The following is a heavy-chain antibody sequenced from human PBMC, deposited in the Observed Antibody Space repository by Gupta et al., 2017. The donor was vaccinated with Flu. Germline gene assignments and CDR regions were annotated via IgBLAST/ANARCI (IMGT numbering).Heavy chain of an antibody. CDR1: GFTFSSYE. V-gene: IGHV3-48*03. J-gene: IGHJ5*02. D-gene: IGHD3-10*01. CDR2: ISSSGSTI. CDR3: ARESYGSGKVDP. Sequence: EVQLVESGGGLVQPGGSLRLSCAAPGFTFSSYEMNWIRQAPGKGLEWVSYISSSGSTIYYADSVKGRFTISRDNDKNSLYLQMDRLRAEDTAVYYCARESYGSGKVDPWGQGTLVTVSS.